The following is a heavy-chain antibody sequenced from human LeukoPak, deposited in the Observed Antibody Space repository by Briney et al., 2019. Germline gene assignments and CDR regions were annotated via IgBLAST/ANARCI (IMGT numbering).Heavy chain of an antibody. CDR2: ISSSGGST. Sequence: GGSLRLSCAASRFTFSSYAMSWVRQAPGKGLEWVSAISSSGGSTYYADSVKGRFTISRDNSKNTLYLQMNSLRAEDTAVYYCAKVWSSNWLYWYFDLWGRGTLVTVSS. V-gene: IGHV3-23*01. J-gene: IGHJ2*01. D-gene: IGHD6-13*01. CDR1: RFTFSSYA. CDR3: AKVWSSNWLYWYFDL.